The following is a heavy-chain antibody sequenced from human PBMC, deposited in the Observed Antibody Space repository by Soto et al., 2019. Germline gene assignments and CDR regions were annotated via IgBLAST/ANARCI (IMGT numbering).Heavy chain of an antibody. CDR3: AGREFSTSSFYYYYYAMDV. CDR1: GGSFSDYY. J-gene: IGHJ6*02. Sequence: ASETLSLTCAMYGGSFSDYYWSWVRQPPGKGLEWIGEINHGGNSNYNPSLKSRVTISVDTSNNQFSPKLTSVTAADTGVYYCAGREFSTSSFYYYYYAMDVWGQGTTVTVSS. V-gene: IGHV4-34*01. D-gene: IGHD6-6*01. CDR2: INHGGNS.